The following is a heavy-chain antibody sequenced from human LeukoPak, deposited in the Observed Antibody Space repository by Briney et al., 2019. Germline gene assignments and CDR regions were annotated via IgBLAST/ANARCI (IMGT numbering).Heavy chain of an antibody. CDR1: GFTFSDYN. CDR2: ISRSGSTK. J-gene: IGHJ3*02. D-gene: IGHD5-12*01. CDR3: ARDWLRSGDPDAFDI. V-gene: IGHV3-11*04. Sequence: GGSLRLSCAASGFTFSDYNMRWIRQAPGKGLEWVSSISRSGSTKYYADSVKGRFTISRDNAKNSLYLQMNSLRAEDTAVYYCARDWLRSGDPDAFDIWGQGTMVTVSS.